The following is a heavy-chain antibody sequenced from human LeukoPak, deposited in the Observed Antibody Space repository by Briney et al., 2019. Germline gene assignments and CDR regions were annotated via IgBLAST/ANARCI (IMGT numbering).Heavy chain of an antibody. CDR1: GGSISSYY. D-gene: IGHD6-19*01. Sequence: SETLSLTCTVSGGSISSYYWSWIRQPPGKGLEWIGYIYYSGSTNYNPSLKSRVTISVDTSKNQFSLKLSSVTAADTAVYYCASRARGGSGGPYYYSGRDVWGKGTTVTVP. J-gene: IGHJ6*04. CDR3: ASRARGGSGGPYYYSGRDV. CDR2: IYYSGST. V-gene: IGHV4-59*08.